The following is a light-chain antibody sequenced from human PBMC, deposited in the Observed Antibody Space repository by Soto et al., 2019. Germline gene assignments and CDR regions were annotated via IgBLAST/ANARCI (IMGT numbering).Light chain of an antibody. CDR3: QQYGSSPWT. V-gene: IGKV3-20*01. J-gene: IGKJ5*01. CDR2: GAS. CDR1: QSVSSN. Sequence: EIVMTQSPATLSVSPAERATLSCRASQSVSSNLAWYQQKPGQAPRLLIYGASSRATGIPDRFSGSGSETDFTLTISRLEPEDFAVYYCQQYGSSPWTFGQGTRLEIK.